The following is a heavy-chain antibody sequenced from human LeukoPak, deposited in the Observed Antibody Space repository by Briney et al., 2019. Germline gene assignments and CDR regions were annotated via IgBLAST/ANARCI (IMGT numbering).Heavy chain of an antibody. V-gene: IGHV1-69*13. CDR2: IIPIFGTA. Sequence: ASVKVSCKAFGGTFGSYAISWVRQAPGQGLEWMGGIIPIFGTANYAQKFQGRVTITADESTSTAYMELSSLRSEDTAVYYCATLRYCSGGSCQGYMDVWGKGTTVTISS. CDR3: ATLRYCSGGSCQGYMDV. J-gene: IGHJ6*03. CDR1: GGTFGSYA. D-gene: IGHD2-15*01.